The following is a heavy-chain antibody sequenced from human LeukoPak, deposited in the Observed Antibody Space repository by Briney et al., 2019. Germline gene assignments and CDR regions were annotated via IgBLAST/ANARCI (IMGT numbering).Heavy chain of an antibody. CDR3: ARDWEMATITGLYYYYMDV. CDR2: IYTSGST. CDR1: GGSISSYY. V-gene: IGHV4-4*07. D-gene: IGHD5-24*01. J-gene: IGHJ6*03. Sequence: SETLSLTCTVSGGSISSYYWSWIRQPAGKGLEGIGRIYTSGSTNYNPSLKSRVTMSVDTSKNQFSLKLSSVTAADTAVYYCARDWEMATITGLYYYYMDVWGKGTTVTVSS.